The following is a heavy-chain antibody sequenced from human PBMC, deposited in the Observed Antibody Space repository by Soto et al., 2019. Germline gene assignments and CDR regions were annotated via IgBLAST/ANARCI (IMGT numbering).Heavy chain of an antibody. CDR1: GYSFTSYW. CDR2: IYPGDSDT. J-gene: IGHJ4*02. D-gene: IGHD3-22*01. CDR3: ARGPLGVVIVFGFTHFDY. Sequence: GESLKISCKGSGYSFTSYWIGWVRQMPGKGLEWMGIIYPGDSDTRYSPSFQGQVTISADKSISTAYLQWSSLKASDTAMYYCARGPLGVVIVFGFTHFDYWGQGTLVTVSS. V-gene: IGHV5-51*01.